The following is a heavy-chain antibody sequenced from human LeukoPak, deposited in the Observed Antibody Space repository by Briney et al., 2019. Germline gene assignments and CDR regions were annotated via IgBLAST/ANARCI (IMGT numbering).Heavy chain of an antibody. CDR3: TRDGGGYPYYSDY. D-gene: IGHD3-22*01. J-gene: IGHJ4*02. V-gene: IGHV3-74*01. CDR1: GFTFSSYW. Sequence: PGGSLRLSCAASGFTFSSYWMHWVRQAPGKGLVWVSRINSDGSSTSYADSVKGRFAISRDNAKNTLYLQMNSLRADDTAVYYCTRDGGGYPYYSDYWGQGTLVTVSS. CDR2: INSDGSST.